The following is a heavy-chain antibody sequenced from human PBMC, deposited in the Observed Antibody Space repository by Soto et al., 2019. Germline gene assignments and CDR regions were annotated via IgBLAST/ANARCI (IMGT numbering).Heavy chain of an antibody. CDR1: GCTFSSYA. Sequence: GASVKVSCKASGCTFSSYAISWVRQAPGQGLEWMGGIIPIFGTANYAQKFQGRVTITADESTSTAYMELSSLRSEDTAVYYCARANSTFHYYYPYGMDVWGQGTRVTVSS. D-gene: IGHD2-2*01. J-gene: IGHJ6*02. CDR3: ARANSTFHYYYPYGMDV. V-gene: IGHV1-69*13. CDR2: IIPIFGTA.